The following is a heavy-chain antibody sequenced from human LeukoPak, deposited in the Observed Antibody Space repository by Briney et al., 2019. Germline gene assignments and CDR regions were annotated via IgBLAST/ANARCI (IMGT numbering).Heavy chain of an antibody. CDR3: SRISCSGGSCYFDY. J-gene: IGHJ4*02. CDR2: IWYDGSHQ. D-gene: IGHD2-15*01. CDR1: GFTFSSFG. V-gene: IGHV3-33*01. Sequence: GRSLRLSCAASGFTFSSFGMHWVRQAPGKGLEWVAVIWYDGSHQHYADSVKGRFTVSRDNAKNTLYLQMNSLGAEDTAVYYCSRISCSGGSCYFDYWGQGTLVTVSS.